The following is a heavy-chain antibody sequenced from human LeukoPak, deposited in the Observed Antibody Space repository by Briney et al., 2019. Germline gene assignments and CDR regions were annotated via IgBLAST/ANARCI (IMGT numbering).Heavy chain of an antibody. D-gene: IGHD1-26*01. J-gene: IGHJ4*02. CDR3: AREGYYSPFDY. Sequence: SETLSLTCTVSGTSISSSSYYWGWIRQPPGKGLEWIGSIYYSGSTNNIPPLKSRVTISVDTSKNQFSLKLSSVTAADTAVYYCAREGYYSPFDYWGQGTLVTVSS. CDR2: IYYSGST. V-gene: IGHV4-39*07. CDR1: GTSISSSSYY.